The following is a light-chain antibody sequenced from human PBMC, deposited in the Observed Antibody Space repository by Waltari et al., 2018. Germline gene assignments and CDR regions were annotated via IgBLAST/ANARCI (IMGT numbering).Light chain of an antibody. CDR1: DSDVGAYDF. CDR2: EVS. V-gene: IGLV2-14*01. Sequence: QSALTQPASVSGSPGQSITISCSGTDSDVGAYDFVSWYQQHPGKAPHLLIYEVSNRPSGISNRFSASTSVTTASLTISGLQAEDEADYYCSSYTTSSAPGVFGTGTRVTVL. J-gene: IGLJ1*01. CDR3: SSYTTSSAPGV.